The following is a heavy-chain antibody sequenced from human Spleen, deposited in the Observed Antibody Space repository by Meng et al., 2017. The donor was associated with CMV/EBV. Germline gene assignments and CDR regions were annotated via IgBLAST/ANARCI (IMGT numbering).Heavy chain of an antibody. J-gene: IGHJ4*02. V-gene: IGHV3-33*06. D-gene: IGHD6-13*01. CDR1: GFNFSSYA. Sequence: WAASGFNFSSYAIHWVRQAPGKGLEWVAMIWYDGSDKYYADSVKGRFTISRDNSKNTVFLQMDSLRAEDTAIYYCAKGHSSSYYMLDYWGQGTLVTVSS. CDR2: IWYDGSDK. CDR3: AKGHSSSYYMLDY.